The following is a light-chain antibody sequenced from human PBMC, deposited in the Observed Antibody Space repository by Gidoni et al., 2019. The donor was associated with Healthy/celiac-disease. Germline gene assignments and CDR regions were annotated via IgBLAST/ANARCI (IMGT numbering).Light chain of an antibody. CDR3: QQYYSTPLT. Sequence: DIVTTQSPDSLAVSLCERATINCKSSQSVLYSSNSKYYLAWYQQKPGQPPKLLIYWASTRESGVPDRFSGSGSGTDFTLTISSLQAEDVAVYYCQQYYSTPLTFGPGTKVDIK. CDR1: QSVLYSSNSKYY. V-gene: IGKV4-1*01. CDR2: WAS. J-gene: IGKJ3*01.